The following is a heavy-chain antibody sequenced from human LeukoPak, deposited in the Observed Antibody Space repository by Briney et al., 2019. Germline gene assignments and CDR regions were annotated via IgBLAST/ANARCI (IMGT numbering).Heavy chain of an antibody. J-gene: IGHJ3*02. V-gene: IGHV3-30*18. CDR1: GFTFSSYG. CDR3: AKMGATVPFDAFDI. Sequence: GGSLRLSCAASGFTFSSYGMHWVRQAPGKGLEWVAVISYDGSNKYYADSVKGRFTISRENSKNTLYLQMNSLRAEDTAVYYCAKMGATVPFDAFDIWGQGTMVTVSS. D-gene: IGHD1-26*01. CDR2: ISYDGSNK.